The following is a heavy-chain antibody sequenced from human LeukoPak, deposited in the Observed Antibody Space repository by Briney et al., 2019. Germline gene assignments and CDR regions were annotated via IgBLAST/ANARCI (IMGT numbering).Heavy chain of an antibody. CDR1: GYTFTSYD. J-gene: IGHJ4*02. D-gene: IGHD6-6*01. Sequence: ASVKVSCKASGYTFTSYDINWVRQATGQGLEWMGWMNPNSGNTGYAQKFQGRVTMTRNTSISTAYTELSSLRSEDTAVYYCASRIAARSHFDYWGQGTLVTVSS. V-gene: IGHV1-8*01. CDR2: MNPNSGNT. CDR3: ASRIAARSHFDY.